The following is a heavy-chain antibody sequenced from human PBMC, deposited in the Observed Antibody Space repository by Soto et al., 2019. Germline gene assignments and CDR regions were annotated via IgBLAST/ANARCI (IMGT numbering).Heavy chain of an antibody. J-gene: IGHJ3*02. CDR1: GFTFSDYY. D-gene: IGHD3-10*01. V-gene: IGHV3-11*01. Sequence: QVQLVESGGGLVKPGGSLRLSCAASGFTFSDYYMSWIRQAPGKGLEWVSYISSSGSTIYYADSVKGRFTISGDNAKKSLYVQMNSRRAEDTAVSSCARGGGFGEIDAFDIWGQGTMVTVSS. CDR3: ARGGGFGEIDAFDI. CDR2: ISSSGSTI.